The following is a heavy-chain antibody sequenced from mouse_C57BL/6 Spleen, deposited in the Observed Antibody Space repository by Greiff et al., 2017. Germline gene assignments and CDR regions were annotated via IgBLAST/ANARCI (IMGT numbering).Heavy chain of an antibody. V-gene: IGHV1-81*01. CDR3: ARSGLTGSLNCFDY. Sequence: QVQLKEPGAELARPGASVKLSCKASGYTFTSYGISWVKQRTGQGLEWIGEIYPRSGNTYYNEKFKGKATLTADKSSSTAYMELRSLTSEDSAVYFCARSGLTGSLNCFDYWGQGTTLTVSS. J-gene: IGHJ2*01. CDR1: GYTFTSYG. CDR2: IYPRSGNT. D-gene: IGHD4-1*01.